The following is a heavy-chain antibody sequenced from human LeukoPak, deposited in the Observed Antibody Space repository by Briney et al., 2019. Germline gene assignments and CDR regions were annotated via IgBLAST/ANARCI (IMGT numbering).Heavy chain of an antibody. V-gene: IGHV4-59*12. Sequence: SETLSLTCTVSGGSISSYYWSWIRQPPGKGLEWIGYIYYSGSTNYNPSLKSRVTISVDTSKNQFSLKLSSVTVADTAVYYCARDYGDYYFDYWGQGTLVTVSS. CDR1: GGSISSYY. D-gene: IGHD4-17*01. CDR2: IYYSGST. CDR3: ARDYGDYYFDY. J-gene: IGHJ4*02.